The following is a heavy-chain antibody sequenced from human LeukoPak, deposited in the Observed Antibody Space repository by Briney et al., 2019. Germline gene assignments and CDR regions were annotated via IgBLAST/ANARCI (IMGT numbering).Heavy chain of an antibody. V-gene: IGHV3-23*01. CDR1: GFTVSNVW. D-gene: IGHD2-2*01. CDR3: AKDRRTITSCHDY. J-gene: IGHJ4*02. Sequence: HAGGSLRLSCVASGFTVSNVWMTRVRQAPGKGLEWVSTISGSGGSTYYADSVKGRFTISRDNSKNTLYLQMNSLRAEDTAVYYCAKDRRTITSCHDYWGQGTLVTVSS. CDR2: ISGSGGST.